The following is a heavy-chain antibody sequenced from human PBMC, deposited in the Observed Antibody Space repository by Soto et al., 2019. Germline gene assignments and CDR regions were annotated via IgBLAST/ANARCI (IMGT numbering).Heavy chain of an antibody. CDR2: IRAYNGNT. CDR3: ARDTLQLCFAPDY. J-gene: IGHJ4*02. CDR1: GYGFTTYG. V-gene: IGHV1-18*01. D-gene: IGHD3-10*01. Sequence: QVQLVQSGVEVKPPGASAKVSCRDSGYGFTTYGISWVRQAPGQGLEWMGWIRAYNGNTTDAQKFHDRVTMTTHSATSTASLELMSLRADAAAVYYCARDTLQLCFAPDYWGQGTQVTVSS.